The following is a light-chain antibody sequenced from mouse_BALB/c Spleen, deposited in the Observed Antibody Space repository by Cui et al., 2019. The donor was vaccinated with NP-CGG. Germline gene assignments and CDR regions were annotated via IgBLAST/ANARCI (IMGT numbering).Light chain of an antibody. CDR3: ALWYSNHWV. CDR2: GTN. J-gene: IGLJ1*01. CDR1: TGAVTTSNY. Sequence: QAVVIQESVLYTSPGETVTLTCRSSTGAVTTSNYANWVQQKPDHLFTGLIGGTNNRAPGVPARFSGSLIGDKAALTITGAQTEDEAIYFCALWYSNHWVFGGGTKLTVL. V-gene: IGLV1*01.